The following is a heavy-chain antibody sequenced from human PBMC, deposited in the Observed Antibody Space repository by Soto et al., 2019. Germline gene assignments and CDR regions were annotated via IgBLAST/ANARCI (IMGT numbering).Heavy chain of an antibody. CDR2: IYNSGSS. V-gene: IGHV4-59*01. Sequence: SETLSLTCTVSGGSISTNYWSWIRQPPGKGLEWIRYIYNSGSSNYNPSLKSRVTISVDTSKNHFSLQLASVTAADTAVYYCARGDSHSRGVLIVGVLTQWGLGTIGSVSA. J-gene: IGHJ4*02. D-gene: IGHD3-22*01. CDR3: ARGDSHSRGVLIVGVLTQ. CDR1: GGSISTNY.